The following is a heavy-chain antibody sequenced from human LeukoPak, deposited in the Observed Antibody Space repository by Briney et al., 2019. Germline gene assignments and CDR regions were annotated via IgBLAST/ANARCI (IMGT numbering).Heavy chain of an antibody. Sequence: GGSLRLSCAASGFTVDDCAMHWVRQAPGKGLEWVSGIHWNADKIAYADSVKGRFTISRDNAKNTLYLLMNSLRPEDTAFYYCAAHYHGSGTSQSDFWGQGTLVAVSS. V-gene: IGHV3-9*01. J-gene: IGHJ4*02. CDR1: GFTVDDCA. CDR3: AAHYHGSGTSQSDF. CDR2: IHWNADKI. D-gene: IGHD3-10*01.